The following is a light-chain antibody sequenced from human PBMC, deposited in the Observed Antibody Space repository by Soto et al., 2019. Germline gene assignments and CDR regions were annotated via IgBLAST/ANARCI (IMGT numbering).Light chain of an antibody. J-gene: IGKJ1*01. CDR3: QQYGTSPT. CDR2: GAS. V-gene: IGKV3-20*01. CDR1: QSISSSF. Sequence: EIVLTQSPGTLSLSPGERATLSCRASQSISSSFIAWYQQKPGQSPRLLIYGASSRATGIPDRFSGSGSGTDFTLTISRLEPEDFALYHCQQYGTSPTFGQGPKVEIK.